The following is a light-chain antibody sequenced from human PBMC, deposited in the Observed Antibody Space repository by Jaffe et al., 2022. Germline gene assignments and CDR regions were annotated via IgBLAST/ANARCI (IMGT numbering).Light chain of an antibody. Sequence: DIQMTQSPSSVSASVGDRVTITCRASQDISNWLAWYQQKPGKAPHFLIYSASTLQSGVPSRISGSGSGTDFTLTISSLQPEDVATYYCQQAYSFPLTFGGGTKVEIK. CDR1: QDISNW. CDR2: SAS. J-gene: IGKJ4*01. V-gene: IGKV1-12*01. CDR3: QQAYSFPLT.